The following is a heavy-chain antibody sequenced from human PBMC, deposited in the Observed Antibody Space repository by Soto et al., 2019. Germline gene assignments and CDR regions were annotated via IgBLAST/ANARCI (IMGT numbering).Heavy chain of an antibody. CDR3: ARTYYHDSSGYGIDY. J-gene: IGHJ4*02. CDR2: IYYSGST. V-gene: IGHV4-30-4*01. CDR1: GGSISSGDYN. D-gene: IGHD3-22*01. Sequence: PSETLSLTCTVSGGSISSGDYNWNWIRQPPGKGLEWIGYIYYSGSTQYNPSLKSRVTISVDTSKNQFSLKLSSVTAADTAVYYCARTYYHDSSGYGIDYWGQGNLVTVSS.